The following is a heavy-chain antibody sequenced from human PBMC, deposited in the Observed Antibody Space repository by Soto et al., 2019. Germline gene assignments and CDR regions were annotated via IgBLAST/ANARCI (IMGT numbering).Heavy chain of an antibody. CDR2: ISSSGSTI. J-gene: IGHJ6*02. Sequence: GGSLRISCAASRFTLSSYEMNWVRQAPGKGLEWVSYISSSGSTIYYADSVKGRFTISRDNAKNSLYLQMNSLRAEDTAVYYCARDHKGGYYYYGMDVWGQGTTVTVSS. CDR1: RFTLSSYE. CDR3: ARDHKGGYYYYGMDV. V-gene: IGHV3-48*03.